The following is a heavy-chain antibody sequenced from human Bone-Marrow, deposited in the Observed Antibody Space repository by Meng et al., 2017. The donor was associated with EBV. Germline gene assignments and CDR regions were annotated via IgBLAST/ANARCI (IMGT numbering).Heavy chain of an antibody. CDR3: ARVNIVVKGFDP. CDR1: GGTFSSYA. J-gene: IGHJ5*02. D-gene: IGHD2-15*01. CDR2: IIPIFGTA. V-gene: IGHV1-69*01. Sequence: QVQLVQAGAGVRKPGSSVKVSCKAAGGTFSSYAISWVRQAPGQGLEWMGGIIPIFGTANYAQKFQGRVTITADESTSTAYMELSSLRSEDTAVYYCARVNIVVKGFDPWGQGTLVTVSS.